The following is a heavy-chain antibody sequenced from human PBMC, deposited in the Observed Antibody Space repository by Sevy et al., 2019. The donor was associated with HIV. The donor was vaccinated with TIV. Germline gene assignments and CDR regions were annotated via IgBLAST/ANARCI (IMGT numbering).Heavy chain of an antibody. D-gene: IGHD6-13*01. CDR3: ARGAAAGTFDY. CDR2: VNSDGSSS. CDR1: GFTFSSYW. J-gene: IGHJ4*02. V-gene: IGHV3-74*01. Sequence: GGSLRLSCAASGFTFSSYWMHWVRQAPGKGLVWVSLVNSDGSSSSYADTVKGRFTISRDNAKNTLYLQMNSLRAEDTAVYYWARGAAAGTFDYWGQGTLVTVSS.